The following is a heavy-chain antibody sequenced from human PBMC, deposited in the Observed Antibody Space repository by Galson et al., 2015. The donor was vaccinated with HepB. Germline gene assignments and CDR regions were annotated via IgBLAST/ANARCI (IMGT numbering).Heavy chain of an antibody. Sequence: SLRLSCAASGFTLSSYSMNWVRQAPGKGLEWVSSISSSSTYIYYADSVKGRFTISRDNAKNSLYLQMNSLRAEDTAIYSCARDGGSGGPYYFDSWGQGTLVTVSS. CDR2: ISSSSTYI. V-gene: IGHV3-21*01. D-gene: IGHD1-26*01. CDR3: ARDGGSGGPYYFDS. CDR1: GFTLSSYS. J-gene: IGHJ4*02.